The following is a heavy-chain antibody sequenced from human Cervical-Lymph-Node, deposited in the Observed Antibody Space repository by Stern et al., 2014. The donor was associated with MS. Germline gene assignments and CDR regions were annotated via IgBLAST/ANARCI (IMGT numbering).Heavy chain of an antibody. J-gene: IGHJ6*02. Sequence: EVQLVESGGGLVQPGGSLRLSCAASGFSFSSYDMTWVRQTPGKGLEWVSTISSGGRTFYSDSVKGRFTVSRDNSKNTLSLQMNSLRAEDSAVYYCAKASTVVIPYHPMDVWGQGTTVTVSS. D-gene: IGHD4-23*01. V-gene: IGHV3-23*04. CDR2: ISSGGRT. CDR1: GFSFSSYD. CDR3: AKASTVVIPYHPMDV.